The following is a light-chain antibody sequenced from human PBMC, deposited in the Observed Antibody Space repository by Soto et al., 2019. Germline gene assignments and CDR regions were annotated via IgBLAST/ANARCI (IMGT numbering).Light chain of an antibody. CDR1: SSDVGAYNY. Sequence: QSVLTQPASVSGSPGQSIAISCTGTSSDVGAYNYVSWYQQYPGKAPKLMIYDVSNRPSGVSDRFSGSKSGNTASLTISGPQAEDEADYYCSSYTTSFTYVFGTGTKVTVL. J-gene: IGLJ1*01. CDR3: SSYTTSFTYV. V-gene: IGLV2-14*03. CDR2: DVS.